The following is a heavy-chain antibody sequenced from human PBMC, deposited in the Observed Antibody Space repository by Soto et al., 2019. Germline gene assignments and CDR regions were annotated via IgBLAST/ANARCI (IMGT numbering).Heavy chain of an antibody. V-gene: IGHV3-30*18. CDR1: GFTFSDYG. J-gene: IGHJ4*02. CDR2: ISYDGRNK. Sequence: ESGGGVVQPGRSLRLSCGVSGFTFSDYGMHWVRQAPGKGLEWVAIISYDGRNKFYGDSVKGRFTISRDNSKNTLYLQMNSRRPEDTAVYYCAKDRHSWTGFGYFDYGGRGPLATIPS. CDR3: AKDRHSWTGFGYFDY. D-gene: IGHD2-2*03.